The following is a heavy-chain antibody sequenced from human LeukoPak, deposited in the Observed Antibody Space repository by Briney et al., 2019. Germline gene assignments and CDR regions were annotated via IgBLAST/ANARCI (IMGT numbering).Heavy chain of an antibody. CDR3: AKDFPIKFGEGYFDY. D-gene: IGHD3-10*01. CDR2: IYHSGST. CDR1: GGSISSYNW. Sequence: PSETLSLTCVVSGGSISSYNWWSWVRQPPGKGLEWIGEIYHSGSTNYNPSLKSRVTISLDNSKNQFSLKLSSVTAADTAVYYCAKDFPIKFGEGYFDYWGQGTLVTVSS. J-gene: IGHJ4*02. V-gene: IGHV4-4*02.